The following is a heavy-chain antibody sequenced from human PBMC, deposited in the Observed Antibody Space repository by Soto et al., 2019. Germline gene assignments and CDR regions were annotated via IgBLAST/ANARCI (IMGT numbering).Heavy chain of an antibody. Sequence: QVQLVQSGGEVKKPGASVKVSCKASGYTFTSYGVSWVRQAPGQGLEWMGWISVFKGTTNYAQKFQGRVTMTTDTSTSTAHMELRSLRSDDTAVYYCAREGSTIRNYDYYYYGMDVWGQGTTATVSS. CDR3: AREGSTIRNYDYYYYGMDV. CDR1: GYTFTSYG. V-gene: IGHV1-18*01. D-gene: IGHD5-12*01. J-gene: IGHJ6*02. CDR2: ISVFKGTT.